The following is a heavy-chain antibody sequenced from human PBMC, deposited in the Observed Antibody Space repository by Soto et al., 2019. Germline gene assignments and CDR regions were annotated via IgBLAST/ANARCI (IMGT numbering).Heavy chain of an antibody. CDR3: AGFWRGQAAYYYYGMDV. V-gene: IGHV1-18*01. CDR1: GYTFTSYG. J-gene: IGHJ6*02. Sequence: ASVKVSCKASGYTFTSYGISWVRQAPGQGLEWMGWISAYNGNTNYAQKLQGRVTMTTDTSTSTAYMELRSLRSDDTAVYYCAGFWRGQAAYYYYGMDVWGQGTTVTVSS. D-gene: IGHD3-3*01. CDR2: ISAYNGNT.